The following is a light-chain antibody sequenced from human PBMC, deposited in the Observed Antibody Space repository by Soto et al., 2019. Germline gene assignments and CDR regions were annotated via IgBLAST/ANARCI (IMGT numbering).Light chain of an antibody. CDR2: AAS. J-gene: IGKJ1*01. CDR1: QSISIY. Sequence: DIKMTQSPSSLSASVGDRVTITCRASQSISIYLNWYQQEPGKAPKLLIYAASSLQSGVPSRFRGSVSGTAFTLTISSLQPEDFTTYYCQQSYTPPWTFGQGTKVDIK. CDR3: QQSYTPPWT. V-gene: IGKV1-39*01.